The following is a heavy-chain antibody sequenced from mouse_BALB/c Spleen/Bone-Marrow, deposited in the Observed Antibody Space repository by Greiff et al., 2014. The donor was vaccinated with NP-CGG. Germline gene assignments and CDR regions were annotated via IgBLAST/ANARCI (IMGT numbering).Heavy chain of an antibody. J-gene: IGHJ2*01. Sequence: GQLQQSASELARPGASVRLSCRASGYTFTDYTMQWVKQRPGQGLEWIGYIVPRGGYTDYNQKFKDKTTLTADKSSSTAYMQLSRLTSEDSAVYYCAREDITTAVFDYWGQGTTLTVSS. CDR1: GYTFTDYT. D-gene: IGHD1-2*01. V-gene: IGHV1-4*02. CDR3: AREDITTAVFDY. CDR2: IVPRGGYT.